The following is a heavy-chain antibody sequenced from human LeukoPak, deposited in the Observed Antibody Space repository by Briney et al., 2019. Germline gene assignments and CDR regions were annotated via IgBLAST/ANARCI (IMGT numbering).Heavy chain of an antibody. D-gene: IGHD6-13*01. CDR1: GGSISNYY. CDR3: ASGTFSSSCSY. Sequence: SETLSLTCTVSGGSISNYYWSWIRQPPGKGLEWIGYIYYSGSTNYNPSLKSRVTISVDTSKNQFSLKLSSVTAADTAVYYCASGTFSSSCSYWGQGTLVTVSS. J-gene: IGHJ4*02. CDR2: IYYSGST. V-gene: IGHV4-59*08.